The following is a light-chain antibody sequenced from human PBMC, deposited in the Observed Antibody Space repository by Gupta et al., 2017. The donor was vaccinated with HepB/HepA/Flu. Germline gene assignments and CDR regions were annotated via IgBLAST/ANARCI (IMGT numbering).Light chain of an antibody. CDR3: SSYTGSSTRVV. CDR1: SSDVGGYNS. CDR2: DVG. V-gene: IGLV2-14*01. Sequence: HSALTQPASVSGSPGQSITISCTGTSSDVGGYNSVSWYQQHPGEAPKLMIFDVGNRPSGVSNRFSGSKSGNTASLTISGLQAEDEADYYCSSYTGSSTRVVFGRGTKLTVL. J-gene: IGLJ2*01.